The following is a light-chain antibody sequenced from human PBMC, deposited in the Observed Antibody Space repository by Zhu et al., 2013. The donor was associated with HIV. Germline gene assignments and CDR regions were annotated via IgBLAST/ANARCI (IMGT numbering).Light chain of an antibody. CDR2: GAS. Sequence: EIVLTQSPGTLSLSPGERATLSCTASQSVSSSYLTWYQQRPGQAPRLLIFGASSRASGIPDRFSGSGSGTDFTLTISRLEPEDFAVYYCQQXDSSPLTFGGGPRWRS. J-gene: IGKJ4*01. V-gene: IGKV3-20*01. CDR3: QQXDSSPLT. CDR1: QSVSSSY.